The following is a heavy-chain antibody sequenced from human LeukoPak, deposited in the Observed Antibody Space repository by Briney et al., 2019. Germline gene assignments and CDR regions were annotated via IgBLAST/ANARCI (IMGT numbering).Heavy chain of an antibody. CDR3: ATSFSDSSVFSYNWSFHL. V-gene: IGHV1-2*02. D-gene: IGHD3-22*01. Sequence: ASVKVSCKASGYTFTGYYMHWVRQAPGQGLEWMGWISPDSGGTNYAQKFQGRVTMTRDTSISTAYIDLSSLRSDDTAVYYCATSFSDSSVFSYNWSFHLWAVAPWSLSPQ. J-gene: IGHJ2*01. CDR2: ISPDSGGT. CDR1: GYTFTGYY.